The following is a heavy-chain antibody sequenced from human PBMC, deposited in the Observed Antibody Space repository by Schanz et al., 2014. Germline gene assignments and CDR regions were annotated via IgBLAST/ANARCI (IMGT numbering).Heavy chain of an antibody. V-gene: IGHV3-11*01. CDR1: GFSFSDSF. CDR3: AREQTIFGVIYTDAYDV. Sequence: QMQLVESGGGLVKPGGSLRLSCVASGFSFSDSFMSWIRQTPEKGLEWIAFMSHSGGVIYYAESVRGRFFISRDNAKNSLYLQMKSLRVDDTAVYYCAREQTIFGVIYTDAYDVWGRGTMVTVSS. CDR2: MSHSGGVI. J-gene: IGHJ3*01. D-gene: IGHD3-3*01.